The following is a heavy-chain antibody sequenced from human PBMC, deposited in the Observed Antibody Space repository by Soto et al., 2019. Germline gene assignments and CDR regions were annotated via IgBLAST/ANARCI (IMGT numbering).Heavy chain of an antibody. Sequence: VQLVQSGAEVKKPGSSVKVSCTASGDTFNTYSITWVRQAPGQGPEWMGRIIPTLGISNYAQKFQGRVTISADKFTSTAYMELSSLSSDDSAIYFCARESCGGRNCYLSNYKYYYMDVWGTGTTVTVSS. D-gene: IGHD3-10*01. J-gene: IGHJ6*03. CDR2: IIPTLGIS. V-gene: IGHV1-69*04. CDR3: ARESCGGRNCYLSNYKYYYMDV. CDR1: GDTFNTYS.